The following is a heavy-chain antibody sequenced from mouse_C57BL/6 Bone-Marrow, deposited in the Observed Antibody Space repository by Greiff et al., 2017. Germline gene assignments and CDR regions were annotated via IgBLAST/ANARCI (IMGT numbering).Heavy chain of an antibody. D-gene: IGHD2-4*01. J-gene: IGHJ2*01. Sequence: QVQLKQPGAELVKPGASVKMSCKASGYTFTSYWITWVKQRPGQGLEWIGDIYPGSGSTNYNEKFKSKATLTVDTSSSTAYMQLSSLTSEDSAVYFCARSAIYYDYDGGRRGFDYWCQGTTLTVSS. CDR2: IYPGSGST. CDR1: GYTFTSYW. V-gene: IGHV1-55*01. CDR3: ARSAIYYDYDGGRRGFDY.